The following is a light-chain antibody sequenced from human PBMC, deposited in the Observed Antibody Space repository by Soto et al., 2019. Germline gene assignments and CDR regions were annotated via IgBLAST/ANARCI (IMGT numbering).Light chain of an antibody. Sequence: QSALTQPRSVSGSPGQSVTISCTGTSSYVGGYNYVSWYQQHPGKAPKLMIYDVSKRPSGVPDRFSGSKSGNTASLTISGLQAEDEADYYCCSYAGSYTFEGSVFGTGTKLTVL. CDR3: CSYAGSYTFEGSV. J-gene: IGLJ1*01. CDR2: DVS. V-gene: IGLV2-11*01. CDR1: SSYVGGYNY.